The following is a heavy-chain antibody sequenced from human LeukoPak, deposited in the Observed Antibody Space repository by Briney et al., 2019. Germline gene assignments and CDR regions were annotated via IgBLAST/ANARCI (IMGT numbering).Heavy chain of an antibody. Sequence: PGGSLRLSCAASGFTFSSYGMHWVRQAPGKGLEWVANIKLDGSDQNYVDSVKGRFTISRDNAKNSLNLQMNSLRGEDTAVYYCARECGSGRCDYGMDVWGKGTTVTVSS. CDR2: IKLDGSDQ. CDR3: ARECGSGRCDYGMDV. J-gene: IGHJ6*04. CDR1: GFTFSSYG. D-gene: IGHD3-10*01. V-gene: IGHV3-7*03.